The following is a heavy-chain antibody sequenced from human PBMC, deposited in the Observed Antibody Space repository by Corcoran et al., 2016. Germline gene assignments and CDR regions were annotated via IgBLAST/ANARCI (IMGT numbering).Heavy chain of an antibody. V-gene: IGHV3-53*01. CDR3: ARGCRGARGLSGWYVDAFDI. J-gene: IGHJ3*02. CDR2: IYSGGST. D-gene: IGHD6-19*01. CDR1: GFTVSSNY. Sequence: EVQLVESGGGLIQPGGSLRLSCAASGFTVSSNYMSWVRQAPGKGLEWVSVIYSGGSTYYADSVKGRFTISRDNSKNTLYLQMNSLRAEDTAVYYCARGCRGARGLSGWYVDAFDIWGQGTMVTVSS.